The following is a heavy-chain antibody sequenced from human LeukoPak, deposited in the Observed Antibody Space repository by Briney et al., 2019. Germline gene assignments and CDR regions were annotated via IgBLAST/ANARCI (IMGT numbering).Heavy chain of an antibody. CDR3: ARRGAADY. Sequence: GGSLRLSCAASGFTFSSYTMNWVRQAPGKGLEWVANIKQDGSEKYYVDSVKGRFTISRDDAKSSLYLQMNSLRAEDTAVYYCARRGAADYWGQGTLVTVSS. J-gene: IGHJ4*02. V-gene: IGHV3-7*05. CDR1: GFTFSSYT. CDR2: IKQDGSEK. D-gene: IGHD6-13*01.